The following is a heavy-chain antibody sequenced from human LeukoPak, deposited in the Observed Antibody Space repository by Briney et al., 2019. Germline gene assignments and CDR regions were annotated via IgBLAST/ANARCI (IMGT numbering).Heavy chain of an antibody. CDR2: IYYSGST. D-gene: IGHD5-18*01. CDR1: GGSFSSYY. CDR3: AREEGYSYGHSLEY. J-gene: IGHJ4*02. V-gene: IGHV4-39*07. Sequence: SETLSLTCAVYGGSFSSYYWGWIRQPPGKGLEWIGSIYYSGSTYYNPSLKSRVTMSVDTSKNQFSLKLSSVTAADTAVYYCAREEGYSYGHSLEYWGQGTLVTVSS.